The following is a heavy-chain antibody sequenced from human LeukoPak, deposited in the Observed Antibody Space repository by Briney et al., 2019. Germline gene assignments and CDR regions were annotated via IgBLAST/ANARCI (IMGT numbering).Heavy chain of an antibody. Sequence: GGSLRLSCAASGFTFSSYSMNWVRQAPGKGLEWVSSISSSSSYIYYADSVKGRFAISRDNAKNSLYLQMNSLRAEDTAVYYCARDTPGVIPYGAFDIWGQGTMVTVSS. D-gene: IGHD3-22*01. CDR1: GFTFSSYS. CDR2: ISSSSSYI. J-gene: IGHJ3*02. CDR3: ARDTPGVIPYGAFDI. V-gene: IGHV3-21*01.